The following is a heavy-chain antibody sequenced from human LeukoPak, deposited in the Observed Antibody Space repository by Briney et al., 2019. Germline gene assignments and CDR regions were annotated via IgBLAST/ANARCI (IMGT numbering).Heavy chain of an antibody. Sequence: SVKVSCKASGYTFTSYAISWVRQAPGQGLEWMGGIIPIFGTANYAQKFQGRVTITADESTSTAYMELSSLRSEDTAVYYCARVPDYVWGSYPSYYYGMDVWGQGTTVTVSS. CDR2: IIPIFGTA. CDR1: GYTFTSYA. CDR3: ARVPDYVWGSYPSYYYGMDV. J-gene: IGHJ6*02. D-gene: IGHD3-16*01. V-gene: IGHV1-69*13.